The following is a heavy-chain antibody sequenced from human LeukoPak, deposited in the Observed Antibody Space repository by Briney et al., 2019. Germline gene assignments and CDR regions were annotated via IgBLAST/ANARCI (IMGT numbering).Heavy chain of an antibody. D-gene: IGHD2-2*01. CDR1: GFTFSDYW. CDR2: IKQDGSAK. CDR3: AGGPGSPSKRMNN. V-gene: IGHV3-7*01. J-gene: IGHJ4*02. Sequence: GGSLRLSCTASGFTFSDYWMTWVRQAPGKGLEWVANIKQDGSAKYYVDSVKGRFTISRDNAKNSLYLQMDSLRVEDTATYYCAGGPGSPSKRMNNWAQETLVTVSS.